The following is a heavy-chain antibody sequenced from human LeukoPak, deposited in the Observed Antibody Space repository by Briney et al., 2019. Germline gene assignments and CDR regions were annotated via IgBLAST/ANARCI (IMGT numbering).Heavy chain of an antibody. J-gene: IGHJ5*02. CDR3: ARDRAAAGVPPRRRFDP. V-gene: IGHV3-21*01. Sequence: GGSLRLSCAASGFTFSSYSMNWVRQAPGKGLEWVSSISSSSSYIYYADSVKGRFTISRDNAKNSLYLQMNSLRAEDTAVYYCARDRAAAGVPPRRRFDPWGQGTLVTASS. D-gene: IGHD6-13*01. CDR2: ISSSSSYI. CDR1: GFTFSSYS.